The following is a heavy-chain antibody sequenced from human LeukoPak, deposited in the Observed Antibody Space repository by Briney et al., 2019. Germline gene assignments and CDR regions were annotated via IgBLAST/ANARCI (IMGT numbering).Heavy chain of an antibody. CDR1: GFTFSDHY. D-gene: IGHD3-22*01. Sequence: PGGSLRLSCAASGFTFSDHYMDWVRQAPGKGLEWVANIKQDGSEKYYVDSVKGRFTISRDNAKNSLYLQMNSLRAEDTAVYYCARVGPPYDYETGDYFDYWGQGTLVTVSS. CDR3: ARVGPPYDYETGDYFDY. CDR2: IKQDGSEK. V-gene: IGHV3-7*01. J-gene: IGHJ4*02.